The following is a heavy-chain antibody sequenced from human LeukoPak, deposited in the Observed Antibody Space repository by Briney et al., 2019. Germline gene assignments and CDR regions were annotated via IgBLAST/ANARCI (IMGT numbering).Heavy chain of an antibody. D-gene: IGHD3-10*01. V-gene: IGHV3-30*01. CDR2: ISDDGSNK. Sequence: GGSLRLSCAASGFRFSSYAMHWVRQAPGKGLEWVAVISDDGSNKYYADSVKGRFTISRDNSKNTLYLQIDSLRAEDTAVFYCARDDLQGKMVRGVLGCWGQGTQVTVSS. CDR1: GFRFSSYA. J-gene: IGHJ4*02. CDR3: ARDDLQGKMVRGVLGC.